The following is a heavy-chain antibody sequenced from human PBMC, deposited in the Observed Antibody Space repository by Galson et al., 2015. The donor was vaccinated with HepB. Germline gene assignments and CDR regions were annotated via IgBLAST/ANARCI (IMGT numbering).Heavy chain of an antibody. CDR1: GFTFSDYY. J-gene: IGHJ4*02. CDR3: ARDRGEAAMIVVPV. D-gene: IGHD3-22*01. V-gene: IGHV3-11*06. Sequence: SLRLSCAASGFTFSDYYMSWIRQAPGKGLEWLSYISTSSDYTNYADSVKGRFTISRDNAKNSLYLQMDSLRAEDTAVYYCARDRGEAAMIVVPVWGQGTLVTVSS. CDR2: ISTSSDYT.